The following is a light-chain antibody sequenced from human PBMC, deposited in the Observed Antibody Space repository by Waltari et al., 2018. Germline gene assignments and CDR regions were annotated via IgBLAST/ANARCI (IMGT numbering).Light chain of an antibody. CDR3: QSFDSNVRGGVV. CDR2: GNN. J-gene: IGLJ3*02. V-gene: IGLV1-40*01. Sequence: QSILTQPTSVSGAPGQRVTISCTGSSSNIGAGHDVHWYQAFPGTAPKLLIYGNNTRPSGVPDRFSGSKSGSSASLAINGLQAEEEADYYCQSFDSNVRGGVVFGGGTKVTVL. CDR1: SSNIGAGHD.